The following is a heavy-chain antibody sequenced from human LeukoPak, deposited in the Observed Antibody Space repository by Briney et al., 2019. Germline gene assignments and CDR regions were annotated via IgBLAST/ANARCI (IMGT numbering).Heavy chain of an antibody. J-gene: IGHJ6*03. CDR2: MYYNGGGT. CDR3: TRRTYSTYMDV. D-gene: IGHD1-7*01. V-gene: IGHV4-39*01. CDR1: GGSMITDTFY. Sequence: SETLSLTCTFSGGSMITDTFYWAWIRQPPGKGLEWIANMYYNGGGTQYNRSLTNRVTISVHTSKNQFFRNLRSVTAADTAVYYCTRRTYSTYMDVWGQGTTLTVSS.